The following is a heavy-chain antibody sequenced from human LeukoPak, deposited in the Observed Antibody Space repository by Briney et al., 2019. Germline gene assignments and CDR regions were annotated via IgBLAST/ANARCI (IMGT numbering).Heavy chain of an antibody. CDR1: GFIFSTYA. CDR2: ISGSGGST. V-gene: IGHV3-23*01. D-gene: IGHD5-24*01. J-gene: IGHJ4*02. CDR3: AKGGGYNFRYFDY. Sequence: GGSLRLSCAASGFIFSTYAMSWVRQAPGKGLEWVSAISGSGGSTYFADSVKGRFTISRDNSKNTLYLQMNSLRAEDTAVYYCAKGGGYNFRYFDYWGQGTLVTVSS.